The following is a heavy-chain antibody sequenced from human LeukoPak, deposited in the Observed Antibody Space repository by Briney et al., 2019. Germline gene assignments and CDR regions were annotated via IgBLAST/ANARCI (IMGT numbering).Heavy chain of an antibody. V-gene: IGHV1-69*06. D-gene: IGHD2-2*01. CDR1: GGTFSSYA. CDR2: IIPIFGTA. CDR3: ARGVLRGYCSSTSCQRYYYYMDV. Sequence: ASVKVSCKASGGTFSSYAISWVRQAPGQGLEWMGGIIPIFGTANYAQKFQGRVTITADKSTSTAYMELSSLRSEDTAVYYCARGVLRGYCSSTSCQRYYYYMDVWGKGTTVTVSS. J-gene: IGHJ6*03.